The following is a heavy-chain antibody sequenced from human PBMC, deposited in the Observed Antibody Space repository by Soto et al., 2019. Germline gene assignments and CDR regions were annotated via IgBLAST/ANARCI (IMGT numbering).Heavy chain of an antibody. V-gene: IGHV1-69*01. Sequence: QVQLVQSGAEVRKPGSSVSVSCTASGGSFNRHTISWVRQAPGQGLEWMGGIIPIFGTANHAQKFQGRVTSIADESTSTVYVEVSSLRSDDTAIYYCARGWGYDSTDYYYAYCGQGTLVIVSS. CDR3: ARGWGYDSTDYYYAY. J-gene: IGHJ4*02. CDR2: IIPIFGTA. CDR1: GGSFNRHT. D-gene: IGHD3-22*01.